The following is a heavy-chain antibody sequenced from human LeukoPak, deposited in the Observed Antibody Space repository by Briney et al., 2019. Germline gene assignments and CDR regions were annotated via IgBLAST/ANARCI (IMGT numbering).Heavy chain of an antibody. CDR1: GFTFSSYW. CDR2: INSDGSST. Sequence: GGSLRPSCAASGFTFSSYWMHWVRQAPGKGLVWVSRINSDGSSTSYADSVKGRFTISRDNAKNTLYLQMNSLRAEDTAVYYCARARILAYCGGDCSSYYFDYWGQGTLVTVSS. V-gene: IGHV3-74*01. D-gene: IGHD2-21*01. J-gene: IGHJ4*02. CDR3: ARARILAYCGGDCSSYYFDY.